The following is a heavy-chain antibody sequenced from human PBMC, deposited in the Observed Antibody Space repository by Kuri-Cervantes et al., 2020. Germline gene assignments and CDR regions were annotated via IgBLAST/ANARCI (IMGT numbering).Heavy chain of an antibody. CDR2: IYSGGST. CDR1: RFTVSSNY. Sequence: AGSLRLSCAASRFTVSSNYMSWVRQAPGKGLEWVSVIYSGGSTYYADYVKGRFTISRANSKNTRYLQMNSLGAEDTAVYYCSRFMIAFGGVIFSRYGMDVWGQGTTVTVSS. J-gene: IGHJ6*02. V-gene: IGHV3-53*01. D-gene: IGHD3-16*02. CDR3: SRFMIAFGGVIFSRYGMDV.